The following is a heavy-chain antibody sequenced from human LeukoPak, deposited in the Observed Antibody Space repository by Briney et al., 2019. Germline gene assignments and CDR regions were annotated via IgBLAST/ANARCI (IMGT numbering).Heavy chain of an antibody. V-gene: IGHV3-23*01. CDR2: ISGSGGST. CDR3: ARVEAPLYYFDY. J-gene: IGHJ4*02. CDR1: GFTFSSYA. Sequence: PGGSLRLSCAASGFTFSSYAMSWVRQAPGKGLEWVSAISGSGGSTYYADSVKGRFTISRDNAKNSLYLQMSSLRAEDTAVYYCARVEAPLYYFDYWGQGTLVTVSS.